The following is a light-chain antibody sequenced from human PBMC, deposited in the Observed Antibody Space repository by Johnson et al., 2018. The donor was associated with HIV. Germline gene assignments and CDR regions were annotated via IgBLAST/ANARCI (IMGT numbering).Light chain of an antibody. J-gene: IGLJ1*01. CDR1: SSNIGRNY. CDR3: GTWDSSLSASYV. V-gene: IGLV1-51*02. Sequence: QSVLTQPPSVSAAPGQMVTISCSGSSSNIGRNYVSWYQQLPGTAPKLLIYETNKRPSGIPDRFSGSKSGTSATLGITGLQTGDEADYYCGTWDSSLSASYVFGTGTKVAVL. CDR2: ETN.